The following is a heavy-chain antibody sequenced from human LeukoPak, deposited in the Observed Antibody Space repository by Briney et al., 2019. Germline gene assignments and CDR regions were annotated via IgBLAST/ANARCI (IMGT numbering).Heavy chain of an antibody. CDR3: ARTYDSSGYYDY. CDR2: IYPGDSDT. V-gene: IGHV5-51*01. J-gene: IGHJ4*02. Sequence: PGASLQISCKGSGYIFTSYWIGWGRQLPGKGLEWMGIIYPGDSDTRYSPSFQGQVTISADKSISTAYLQWSSLKASDTAMYYCARTYDSSGYYDYWGQGTLVTVSS. D-gene: IGHD3-22*01. CDR1: GYIFTSYW.